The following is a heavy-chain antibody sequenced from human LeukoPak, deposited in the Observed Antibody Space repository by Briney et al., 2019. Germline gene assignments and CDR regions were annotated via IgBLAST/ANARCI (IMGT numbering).Heavy chain of an antibody. CDR1: GYTFINYG. CDR2: ISAYSGNT. V-gene: IGHV1-18*01. Sequence: ASVKVSCKASGYTFINYGISWVRQAPGQGLEWMGWISAYSGNTNYAQKLQGRVTMTTDTSTSTAYMELRSLRSDDTAVYYCAKESLXXGXSQGXAXDIXGXGTMVTVSS. D-gene: IGHD4-23*01. J-gene: IGHJ3*02. CDR3: AKESLXXGXSQGXAXDI.